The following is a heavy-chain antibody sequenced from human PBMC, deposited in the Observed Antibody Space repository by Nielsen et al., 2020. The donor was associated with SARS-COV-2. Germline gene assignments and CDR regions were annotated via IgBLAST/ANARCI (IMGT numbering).Heavy chain of an antibody. J-gene: IGHJ5*02. CDR1: GASISSSSNY. CDR3: ARGFDP. V-gene: IGHV4-61*05. CDR2: IYYSGST. Sequence: SETLSLTCNVSGASISSSSNYWGWLRQSPGKGLEWIGYIYYSGSTNYNPSLKSRVTISVDTSKNQFSLKLSSVTAADTAVYYCARGFDPWGQGTLVTVSS.